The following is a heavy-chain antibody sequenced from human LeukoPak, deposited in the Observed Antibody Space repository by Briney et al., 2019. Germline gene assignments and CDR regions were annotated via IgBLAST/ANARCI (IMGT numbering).Heavy chain of an antibody. CDR1: GGSISSYY. J-gene: IGHJ4*02. D-gene: IGHD6-13*01. V-gene: IGHV4-59*08. CDR2: IYYSGST. CDR3: ARRSSSSWYGPYHFDY. Sequence: PSETLSPTCTVSGGSISSYYWSWIRQPPGKGLEWIGYIYYSGSTNYNPSLKSRVTISVDTSKNQFSLKLSSVTAADTAVYYCARRSSSSWYGPYHFDYWGQGTLVTVSS.